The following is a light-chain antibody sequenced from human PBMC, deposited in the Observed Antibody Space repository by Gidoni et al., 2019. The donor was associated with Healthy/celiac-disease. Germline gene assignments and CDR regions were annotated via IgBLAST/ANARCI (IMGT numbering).Light chain of an antibody. V-gene: IGKV3-15*01. CDR2: GAS. Sequence: EIVMTQSPATLSVSPGERATITCRASPSVSSNLAWYQQKPGQAPRLLIYGASTRATGIPARFSGSGSGTEFTLIISSLQSEDFAVYYCQQYNNWPPWTFGQGTKVEIK. CDR1: PSVSSN. CDR3: QQYNNWPPWT. J-gene: IGKJ1*01.